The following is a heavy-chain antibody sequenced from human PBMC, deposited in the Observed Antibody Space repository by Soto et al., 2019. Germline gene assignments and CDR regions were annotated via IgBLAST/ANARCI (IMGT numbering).Heavy chain of an antibody. V-gene: IGHV4-34*01. CDR1: GGSFSGYY. CDR2: INHSGST. CDR3: AGIAARRKGYYYYGMDV. D-gene: IGHD6-6*01. J-gene: IGHJ6*02. Sequence: SETLSLTCAVYGGSFSGYYWSWIRQPPGKGLEWIGEINHSGSTNYNPSLKSRVTISVDTSKNQFSLKLGSVTAADTAVYYCAGIAARRKGYYYYGMDVWGQGTTVTVSS.